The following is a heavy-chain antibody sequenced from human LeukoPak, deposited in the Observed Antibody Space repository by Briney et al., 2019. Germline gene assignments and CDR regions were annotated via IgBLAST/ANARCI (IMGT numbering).Heavy chain of an antibody. D-gene: IGHD3-22*01. J-gene: IGHJ4*02. V-gene: IGHV3-7*01. CDR1: GFTFSSYW. CDR2: IKQDGSEK. CDR3: ARQEARNYYYEGLDY. Sequence: GGSLRLSCAASGFTFSSYWMSWVRQAPGKGLEWVANIKQDGSEKYYVDSVKGRFTIDRDNSKNTVYLQMNSLRPDDTAIYFCARQEARNYYYEGLDYWGQGTLVTVSS.